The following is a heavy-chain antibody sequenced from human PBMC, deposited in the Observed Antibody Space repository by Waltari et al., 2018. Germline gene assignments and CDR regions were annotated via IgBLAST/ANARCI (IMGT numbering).Heavy chain of an antibody. J-gene: IGHJ4*02. V-gene: IGHV3-9*01. CDR3: AKDPLLSSGWDY. CDR2: ISWNSGSI. Sequence: EVQLVESGGGLVQPGRSLRLSCAASGFTFDDYAMHWVRQAPGKGLEWVSGISWNSGSIGYADSVKGRFTISRDNAKNSLYLQMNSLRAEDTAVYYCAKDPLLSSGWDYWGQGTLVTVSS. CDR1: GFTFDDYA. D-gene: IGHD6-19*01.